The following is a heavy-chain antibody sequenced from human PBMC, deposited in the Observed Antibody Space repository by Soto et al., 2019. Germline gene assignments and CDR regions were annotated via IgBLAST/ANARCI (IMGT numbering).Heavy chain of an antibody. D-gene: IGHD3-9*01. CDR2: ISANNGNT. CDR3: ARVGYYDILTGQDLDY. CDR1: GYTFTVYY. V-gene: IGHV1-18*01. J-gene: IGHJ4*02. Sequence: ASVKVSCKASGYTFTVYYMHCVRQAPGQGLEWMGWISANNGNTNYAQKFQGRVTMTTDTSTSTAYMELSSLRSDDTAVYYCARVGYYDILTGQDLDYWGQGTLVTVSS.